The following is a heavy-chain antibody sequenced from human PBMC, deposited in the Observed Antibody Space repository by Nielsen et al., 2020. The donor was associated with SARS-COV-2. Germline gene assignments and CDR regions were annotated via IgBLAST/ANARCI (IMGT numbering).Heavy chain of an antibody. CDR2: INPNSGGT. J-gene: IGHJ6*02. CDR3: ARPYGMDV. V-gene: IGHV1-2*02. CDR1: GGTFSSYT. Sequence: ASVKVSCKASGGTFSSYTISWVRQAPGQGLEWMGWINPNSGGTNYAQKFQGRVTMTRDTSISTAYMELSRLRSDDTAVYYCARPYGMDVWGQGTTVTVSS.